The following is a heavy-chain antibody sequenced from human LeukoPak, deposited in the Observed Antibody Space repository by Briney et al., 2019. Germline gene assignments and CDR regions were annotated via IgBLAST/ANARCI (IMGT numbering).Heavy chain of an antibody. J-gene: IGHJ4*02. CDR1: GYTFTGYY. D-gene: IGHD2-15*01. V-gene: IGHV1-8*02. CDR2: MNPNSGNT. CDR3: ARGFWDCSGGSCYSGY. Sequence: ASVKVSCKASGYTFTGYYMHWVRQATGQGLEWMGWMNPNSGNTGYAQKFQGRVTMTRNTSISTAYMELSSLRSEDTAVYYCARGFWDCSGGSCYSGYWGQGTLVTVSS.